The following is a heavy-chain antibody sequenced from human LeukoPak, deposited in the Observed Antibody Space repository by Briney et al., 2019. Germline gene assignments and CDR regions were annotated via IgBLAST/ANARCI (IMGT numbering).Heavy chain of an antibody. D-gene: IGHD1-26*01. CDR1: GYTFTSYG. CDR2: ISPYNGDT. CDR3: ARAYFRIVRIGVAANNYFDY. Sequence: ASVKVSCKASGYTFTSYGFSWVRQAPGQGLEWMGWISPYNGDTNYAQKLQGRVTMTTDTSTSTAYMELRSLRSDDTAVYYCARAYFRIVRIGVAANNYFDYWGQGTLVTVSS. V-gene: IGHV1-18*01. J-gene: IGHJ4*02.